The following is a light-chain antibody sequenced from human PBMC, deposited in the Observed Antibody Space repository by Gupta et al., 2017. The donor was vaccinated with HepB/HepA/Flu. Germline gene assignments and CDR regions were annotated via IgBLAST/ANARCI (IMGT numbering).Light chain of an antibody. Sequence: DSQMIQSPSSLSASVGDRVTITCRASQSISSFLNWFQQKPGKAPKLLIYAASSLQSGVPSRFSGSGSGTDFTLTISSLQPEDFATYYCLQSDSTPLTFGGGTKVEIK. CDR2: AAS. CDR3: LQSDSTPLT. J-gene: IGKJ4*01. V-gene: IGKV1-39*01. CDR1: QSISSF.